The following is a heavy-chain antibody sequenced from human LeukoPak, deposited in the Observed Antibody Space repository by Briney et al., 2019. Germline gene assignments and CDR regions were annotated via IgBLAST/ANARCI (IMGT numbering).Heavy chain of an antibody. CDR3: ARAVGGAVGY. D-gene: IGHD1-26*01. Sequence: SETLSLTCTVSGGSISTYYWSWIRQPPGKGLEWIGYIYYSGSTNYNPSLKSRATISVDTSKNQFSLKLSSVTAADTAVYYCARAVGGAVGYWGQGTLVTVSS. CDR2: IYYSGST. V-gene: IGHV4-59*01. CDR1: GGSISTYY. J-gene: IGHJ4*02.